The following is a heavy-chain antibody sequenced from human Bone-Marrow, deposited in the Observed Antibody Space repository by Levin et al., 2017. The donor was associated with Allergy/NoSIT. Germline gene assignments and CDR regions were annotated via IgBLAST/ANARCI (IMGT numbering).Heavy chain of an antibody. CDR2: IKEDGSEK. V-gene: IGHV3-7*01. Sequence: LSLTCAASGLSFSTYWMSWVRQAPGKGLEWEANIKEDGSEKYYVDSVKGRFTISRANAKNSLYLQMNSLRAEDTAVYYCTRDVRVDDYRNYFLDNWGQGTLVTVSS. CDR3: TRDVRVDDYRNYFLDN. J-gene: IGHJ4*02. CDR1: GLSFSTYW. D-gene: IGHD4-11*01.